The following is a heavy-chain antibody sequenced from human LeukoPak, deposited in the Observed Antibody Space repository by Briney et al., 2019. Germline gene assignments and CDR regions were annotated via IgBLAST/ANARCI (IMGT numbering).Heavy chain of an antibody. V-gene: IGHV4-59*08. CDR2: IHYTGAET. CDR3: ARQPGGTAAFDI. CDR1: GGSINSYY. J-gene: IGHJ3*02. Sequence: PSETLSLTCTVSGGSINSYYWSWIRQPPGKGLEWIGYIHYTGAETNYNPSLKSRLTISVDTSKNQFSLMLSSVTAADSAVYYCARQPGGTAAFDIWAQGTMVTVSS. D-gene: IGHD1-14*01.